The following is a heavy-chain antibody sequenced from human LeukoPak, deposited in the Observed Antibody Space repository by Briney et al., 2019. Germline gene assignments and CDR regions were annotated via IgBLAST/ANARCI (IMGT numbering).Heavy chain of an antibody. J-gene: IGHJ4*02. V-gene: IGHV3-48*04. CDR2: ISSSSTI. CDR1: GFTFSSYS. Sequence: GGSLRLSCAASGFTFSSYSMNWVRQAPGKGLEWVSYISSSSTIYYADSVKGRFTISRDNAKNSLYLQMNSLRAEDTAVYYCARGSIVGAQPLDYWGQGTLVTVSS. D-gene: IGHD1-26*01. CDR3: ARGSIVGAQPLDY.